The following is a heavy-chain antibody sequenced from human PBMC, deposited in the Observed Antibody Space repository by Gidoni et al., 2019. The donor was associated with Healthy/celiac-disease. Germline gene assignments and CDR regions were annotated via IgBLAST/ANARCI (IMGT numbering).Heavy chain of an antibody. J-gene: IGHJ4*02. CDR1: GFTFSSYA. CDR2: ISGSGGST. D-gene: IGHD2-21*02. V-gene: IGHV3-23*01. Sequence: EVQLLASGGGLVQPGGSLRPSCAASGFTFSSYAMSWVRQAPGKGLEWVSAISGSGGSTYYADSVKGRFTISRDNSKNTLYLQMNSLRAEDTAVYYCAKGNYCGGDCYFYFDYWGQGTLVTVSS. CDR3: AKGNYCGGDCYFYFDY.